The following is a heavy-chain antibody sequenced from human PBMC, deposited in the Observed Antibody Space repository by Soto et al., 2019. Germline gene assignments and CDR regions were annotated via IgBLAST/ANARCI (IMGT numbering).Heavy chain of an antibody. CDR1: GFTFSSYA. Sequence: EVQLLESGGGLVQPGGSLRLSCAASGFTFSSYAMSWVRQAPGRGLEWVSSLSGSGGSTYYADSVKGRFTISRDNSKNTVFLQMNSLRAEDTAVYYCVKPGHLTRKTGTPYYFDYWGQGTLVTVSS. CDR3: VKPGHLTRKTGTPYYFDY. V-gene: IGHV3-23*01. CDR2: LSGSGGST. J-gene: IGHJ4*02. D-gene: IGHD1-1*01.